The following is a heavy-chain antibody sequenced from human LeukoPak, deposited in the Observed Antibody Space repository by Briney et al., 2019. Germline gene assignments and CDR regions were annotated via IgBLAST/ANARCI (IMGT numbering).Heavy chain of an antibody. J-gene: IGHJ5*02. CDR2: ISAYNGNT. Sequence: ASVKVSCKASGYTFTSYGISWVRQAPGQGLEWMGWISAYNGNTNYAQKLQGRVTMTTDTSTSTAYMELRSLRSDDTAVYYCARDGTAHYGSGSYYSRFDPWGQGTLVTASS. V-gene: IGHV1-18*01. D-gene: IGHD3-10*01. CDR3: ARDGTAHYGSGSYYSRFDP. CDR1: GYTFTSYG.